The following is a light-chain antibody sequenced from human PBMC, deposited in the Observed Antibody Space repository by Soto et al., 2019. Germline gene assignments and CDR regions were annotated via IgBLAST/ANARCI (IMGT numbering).Light chain of an antibody. J-gene: IGKJ5*01. Sequence: DIQLTQSPSSLSPSVGDTVTITCRASQGISSFLAWYQQKPPKAPELLIYGASTLQSGVPSRFSGSGSGTEFTLTISSLQPEDFATYYCQQLNTYPITFAQGTRLENK. CDR1: QGISSF. V-gene: IGKV1-9*01. CDR2: GAS. CDR3: QQLNTYPIT.